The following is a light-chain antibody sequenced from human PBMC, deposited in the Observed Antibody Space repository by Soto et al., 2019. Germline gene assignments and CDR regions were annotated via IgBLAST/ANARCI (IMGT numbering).Light chain of an antibody. CDR2: DVS. Sequence: QSVLTQPRSVSGSPGQSVTISCTGTSSDVGGYNYVSWYQQHPGEAPKFMIYDVSKRPSGVPDRFSGSKSGNTASLTISGLQAEDEADYFCCSYAGGYSYVFGTGTQLTVL. J-gene: IGLJ1*01. CDR1: SSDVGGYNY. CDR3: CSYAGGYSYV. V-gene: IGLV2-11*01.